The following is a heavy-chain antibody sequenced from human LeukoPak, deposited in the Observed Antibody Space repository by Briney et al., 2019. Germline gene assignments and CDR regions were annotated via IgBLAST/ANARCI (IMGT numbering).Heavy chain of an antibody. CDR1: GFSFSSYT. Sequence: GGSLRLSCAASGFSFSSYTMNWVRQAPGKGLEWVSSISSSSSYIYYADSVKGRFTISRDNAKNSLYLQMNSLRAEDTAVYYCAREGGYDFWSGPGMDVWGQGATVTVSS. CDR3: AREGGYDFWSGPGMDV. D-gene: IGHD3-3*01. CDR2: ISSSSSYI. J-gene: IGHJ6*02. V-gene: IGHV3-21*01.